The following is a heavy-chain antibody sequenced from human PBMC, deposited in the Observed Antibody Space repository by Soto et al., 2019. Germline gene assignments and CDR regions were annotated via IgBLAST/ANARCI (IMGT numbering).Heavy chain of an antibody. CDR3: AKDHRTTVTSRGVWYFDY. CDR1: GFTFSSYA. Sequence: PGGSLRLSCAASGFTFSSYAMHWVRQAPGKGLEWVALISYDGNNKYYVDSVKGRFTIYRDNSKITLDLQLNSLRAEDTALYYCAKDHRTTVTSRGVWYFDYWGQGTLVTVSS. D-gene: IGHD4-17*01. J-gene: IGHJ4*02. V-gene: IGHV3-30*18. CDR2: ISYDGNNK.